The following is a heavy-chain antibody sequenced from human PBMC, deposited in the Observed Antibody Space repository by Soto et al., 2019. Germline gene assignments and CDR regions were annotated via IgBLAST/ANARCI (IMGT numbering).Heavy chain of an antibody. J-gene: IGHJ5*02. CDR2: IFYTGST. CDR1: GGSIISDKYY. D-gene: IGHD6-19*01. Sequence: SETLSLTCTVSGGSIISDKYYWGWIRQPPGKGLEWIGCIFYTGSTYYNTSLESRLIISVDTSKNQFSLKLSSVTAADTAVFYCARDQGRTVTRGDWFDPWGQGTLVTVSS. V-gene: IGHV4-39*02. CDR3: ARDQGRTVTRGDWFDP.